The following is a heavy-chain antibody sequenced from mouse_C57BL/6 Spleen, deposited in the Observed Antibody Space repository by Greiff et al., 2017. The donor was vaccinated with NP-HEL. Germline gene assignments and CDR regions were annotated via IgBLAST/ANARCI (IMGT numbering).Heavy chain of an antibody. Sequence: DVQLVESGGDLVKPGGSLKLSCAASGFTFSSYGMSWVRQTPDKRLEWVATISSGGSYTYYPDSVKGRFTISRDNAKNTLYLQMSSLKSEDTAMYYSASYYDYDGYFDVWGTGTTVTVSS. CDR3: ASYYDYDGYFDV. D-gene: IGHD2-4*01. CDR1: GFTFSSYG. V-gene: IGHV5-6*01. CDR2: ISSGGSYT. J-gene: IGHJ1*03.